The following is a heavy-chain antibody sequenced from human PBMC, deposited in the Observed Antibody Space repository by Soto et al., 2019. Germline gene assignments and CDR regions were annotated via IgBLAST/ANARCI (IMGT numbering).Heavy chain of an antibody. CDR3: ATSNTTCPGCYS. Sequence: SETLSLTCTVSGGSIGTYYWGWIRQPPGKGLEWIGYISHSGSRHYRASLQSRLTMSVETSKNQFSLNLTSVTAADTAMYYCATSNTTCPGCYSWGQGTLVTVSS. CDR1: GGSIGTYY. CDR2: ISHSGSR. D-gene: IGHD2-2*01. J-gene: IGHJ5*02. V-gene: IGHV4-59*01.